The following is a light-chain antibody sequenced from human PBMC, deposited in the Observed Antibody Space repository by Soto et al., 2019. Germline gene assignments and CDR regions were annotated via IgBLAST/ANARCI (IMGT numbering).Light chain of an antibody. Sequence: DIQMTQSPSSLSASVGDRVTITCRASQSISSYLSWYQQKPGKAPKRLIYVGSTLQSGVPSRFSGSGSGTDFTLTISSLQPEDFATYFCKQTYTTPFTLGGGTKVDIK. CDR3: KQTYTTPFT. CDR1: QSISSY. J-gene: IGKJ4*01. V-gene: IGKV1-39*01. CDR2: VGS.